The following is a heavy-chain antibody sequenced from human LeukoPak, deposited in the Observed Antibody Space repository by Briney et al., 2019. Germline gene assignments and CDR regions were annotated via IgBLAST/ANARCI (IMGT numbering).Heavy chain of an antibody. CDR3: AKVHSSGYRTSAFDI. J-gene: IGHJ3*02. D-gene: IGHD3-22*01. Sequence: GGSLRLSCAASGFTFSSYSMNWVRQAPGKGLEWVSAISGSGGSTYYADSVKGRFTISRDNSKNTLYLQMNSLRAEDTAVYYCAKVHSSGYRTSAFDIWGQGTMVTVSS. CDR2: ISGSGGST. V-gene: IGHV3-23*01. CDR1: GFTFSSYS.